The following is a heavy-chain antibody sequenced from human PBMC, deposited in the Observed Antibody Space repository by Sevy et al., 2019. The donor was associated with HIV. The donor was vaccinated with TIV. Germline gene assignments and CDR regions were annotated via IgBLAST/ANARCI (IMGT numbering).Heavy chain of an antibody. CDR3: ATGAGL. D-gene: IGHD6-19*01. Sequence: GGSLRLSCVVSGLTISNYWMTWVRQAPGKGLEWVANIKEDGSEKYYLFSVKDRFTISRDNAKNSLFLQMNSLRVDDTGVYYCATGAGLWGQGTLVTVSS. CDR2: IKEDGSEK. V-gene: IGHV3-7*01. CDR1: GLTISNYW. J-gene: IGHJ4*02.